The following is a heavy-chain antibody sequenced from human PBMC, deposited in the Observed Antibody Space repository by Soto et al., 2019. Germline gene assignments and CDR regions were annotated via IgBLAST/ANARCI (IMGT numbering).Heavy chain of an antibody. Sequence: SGPTLVNPTQTLTLTCTFSGFSLSTSGVGVGWIRQPPGKALEWLALIYWNDDKRYSPSLKSRLTITKDTSKNQVVLTMTNMDPVDTATYYCAHVHTYYYGSHLYYFDYWGQGTLVTVSS. CDR1: GFSLSTSGVG. D-gene: IGHD3-10*01. CDR3: AHVHTYYYGSHLYYFDY. J-gene: IGHJ4*02. CDR2: IYWNDDK. V-gene: IGHV2-5*01.